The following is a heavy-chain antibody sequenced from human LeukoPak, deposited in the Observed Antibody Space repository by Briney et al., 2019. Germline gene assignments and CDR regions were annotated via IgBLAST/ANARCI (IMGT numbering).Heavy chain of an antibody. CDR1: GGSVNSGNYY. J-gene: IGHJ5*02. Sequence: SETLSLTCTVSGGSVNSGNYYWSWIRQPPGKGLEWIGYIYYSRSTNYNPSLKSRVTISVDTSKNQFSLKLSSVTAADTAVYYCARGRVRFDPWGQGTLVTASS. CDR2: IYYSRST. D-gene: IGHD3-10*01. CDR3: ARGRVRFDP. V-gene: IGHV4-61*01.